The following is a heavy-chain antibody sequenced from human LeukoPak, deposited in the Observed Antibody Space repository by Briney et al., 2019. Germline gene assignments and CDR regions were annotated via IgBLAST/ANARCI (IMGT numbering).Heavy chain of an antibody. CDR1: GFTFSSYE. Sequence: PGGSLRLSCAASGFTFSSYEMNWVRQAPGKGLEWVSYIDSSGSNIHYADSVKGRFTISRDNAKNSLYLQMNSLRAEDTAVYYCARARVGAILGYFDYWGQGTLVTVSS. V-gene: IGHV3-48*03. D-gene: IGHD1-26*01. CDR3: ARARVGAILGYFDY. CDR2: IDSSGSNI. J-gene: IGHJ4*02.